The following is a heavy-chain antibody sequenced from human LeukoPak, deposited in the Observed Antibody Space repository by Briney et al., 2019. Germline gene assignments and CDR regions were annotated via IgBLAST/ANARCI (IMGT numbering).Heavy chain of an antibody. Sequence: SETLSLTCTVSGASVNTNIYYWAWIRQAPGKGLEWIGSIFYSGSTYYNPSLKSRVTISIDTSKNQFSLKLTSVTAADTAVYYCTRSGGYTSSFNWGRGTLLTVSS. CDR3: TRSGGYTSSFN. D-gene: IGHD6-19*01. CDR2: IFYSGST. J-gene: IGHJ4*02. CDR1: GASVNTNIYY. V-gene: IGHV4-39*01.